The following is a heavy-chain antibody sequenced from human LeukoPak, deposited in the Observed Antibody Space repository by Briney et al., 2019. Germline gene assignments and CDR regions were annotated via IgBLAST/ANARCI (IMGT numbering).Heavy chain of an antibody. D-gene: IGHD6-19*01. J-gene: IGHJ4*02. CDR2: IYYSGST. CDR3: ARLLISSGCDY. V-gene: IGHV4-39*07. Sequence: SETLSLTCTVSGGSISSSSYYWGWIRQPPGKGLEWIGSIYYSGSTYYNPSLKSRVTISVDTSKNQFSLMVNPVTAADTAVYYCARLLISSGCDYWGQGTLVTVSS. CDR1: GGSISSSSYY.